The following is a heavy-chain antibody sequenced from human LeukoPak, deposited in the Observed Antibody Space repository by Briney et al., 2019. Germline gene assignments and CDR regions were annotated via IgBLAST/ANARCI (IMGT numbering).Heavy chain of an antibody. D-gene: IGHD3-10*01. CDR3: ARGRNYYGSGSQYGNWFDP. Sequence: GGSLRLSCAASGFTFSSYDMHWVRQATGEGLEWVSAIGTAGDTYYPGSVKGRFTISRENAKNSLYLQMNSLRAGDTAVYYCARGRNYYGSGSQYGNWFDPWGQGTLVTVSS. V-gene: IGHV3-13*01. CDR2: IGTAGDT. CDR1: GFTFSSYD. J-gene: IGHJ5*02.